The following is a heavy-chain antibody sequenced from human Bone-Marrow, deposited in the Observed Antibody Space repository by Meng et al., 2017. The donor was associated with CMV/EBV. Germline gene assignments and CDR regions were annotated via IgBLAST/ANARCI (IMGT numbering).Heavy chain of an antibody. CDR1: GFTFSAFA. CDR2: IGFGGGVEK. D-gene: IGHD1-14*01. J-gene: IGHJ5*02. CDR3: AKDRPEILGLDP. V-gene: IGHV3-30*02. Sequence: GESLKISCAASGFTFSAFAMHWVRQAPGKGLEWVAYIGFGGGVEKYYPDSVKGRFTVSRDNSKNTLYLDINCLTDEDTAIYYCAKDRPEILGLDPWGQGTLVTSPQ.